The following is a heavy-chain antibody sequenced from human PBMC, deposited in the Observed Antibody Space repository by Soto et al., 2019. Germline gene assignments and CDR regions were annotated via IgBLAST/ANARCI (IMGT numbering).Heavy chain of an antibody. CDR3: ASIRGPIAVGASSH. CDR1: GGTFSSYT. J-gene: IGHJ4*02. D-gene: IGHD6-19*01. V-gene: IGHV1-69*02. CDR2: IIPILGIA. Sequence: QVQLVQSGAAVKKPGSSVKVSCKAAGGTFSSYTISWVRQAPGQGREWMGRIIPILGIANYAQKFHGRVTITADKSTSTADMERSSLRSEDTDVYYCASIRGPIAVGASSHCGQGTLVTVSS.